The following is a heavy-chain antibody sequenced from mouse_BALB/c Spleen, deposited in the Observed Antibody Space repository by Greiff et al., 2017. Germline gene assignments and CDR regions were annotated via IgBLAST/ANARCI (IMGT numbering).Heavy chain of an antibody. J-gene: IGHJ4*01. Sequence: VQLQQSGPGLVAPSQSLSITCTVSGFSLTGYGVNWVRQPPGKGLEWLGMIWGDGSTDYNSALKSRLSISKDNSKSQVFLKMNSLQTDDTARYYCARDLDGYYVSYYAMDYWGQGTSVTVSS. CDR3: ARDLDGYYVSYYAMDY. V-gene: IGHV2-6-7*01. CDR1: GFSLTGYG. D-gene: IGHD2-3*01. CDR2: IWGDGST.